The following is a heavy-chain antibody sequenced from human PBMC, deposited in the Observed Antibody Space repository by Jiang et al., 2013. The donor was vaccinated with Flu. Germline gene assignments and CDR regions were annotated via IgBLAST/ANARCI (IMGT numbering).Heavy chain of an antibody. D-gene: IGHD3-22*01. CDR2: ISAYNGNT. J-gene: IGHJ5*02. CDR3: ARSAYDSSGYYKADWFDP. CDR1: GYTFTSYG. Sequence: GAEVKKPGASVKVSCKASGYTFTSYGISWVRQAPGQGLEWMGWISAYNGNTNYAQKFQGRVTMTTDTSTSTAYMELRSLRSDDTAVYYCARSAYDSSGYYKADWFDPWGQGTLVTVSS. V-gene: IGHV1-18*01.